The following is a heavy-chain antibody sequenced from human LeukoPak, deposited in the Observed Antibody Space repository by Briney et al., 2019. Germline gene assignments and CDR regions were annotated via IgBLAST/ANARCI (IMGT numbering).Heavy chain of an antibody. CDR1: GFTFGDYA. CDR3: TRTDSGSYSPYGMDV. CDR2: IRSKAYGGTT. D-gene: IGHD3-10*01. J-gene: IGHJ6*02. V-gene: IGHV3-49*03. Sequence: GGSLRLSCTASGFTFGDYAMSWFRQAPGKGLEWVGFIRSKAYGGTTEYAASVKGRFTISRDDSKSIAYLQMNSLKTEDTAVYYCTRTDSGSYSPYGMDVWGQGTTVTVSS.